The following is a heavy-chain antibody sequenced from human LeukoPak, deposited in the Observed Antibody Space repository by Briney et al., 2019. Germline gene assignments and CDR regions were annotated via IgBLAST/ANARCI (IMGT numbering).Heavy chain of an antibody. CDR1: GGAFRGYY. CDR3: ARRVGYFYYMDV. D-gene: IGHD1-26*01. J-gene: IGHJ6*03. CDR2: INDSGSV. V-gene: IGHV4-34*01. Sequence: SETLSLTCAVYGGAFRGYYCSWIRQPPGKGLEWIGEINDSGSVNYNPSLKSRVILSVDTSRNRCSLKLNSVTGADTAVYYCARRVGYFYYMDVWGKGTPVIVSS.